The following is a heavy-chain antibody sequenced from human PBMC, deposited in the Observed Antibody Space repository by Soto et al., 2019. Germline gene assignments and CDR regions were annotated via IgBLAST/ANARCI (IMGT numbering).Heavy chain of an antibody. CDR3: AKGWCDS. V-gene: IGHV3-23*01. CDR2: ISGSGGGT. Sequence: VVSLRLSCAASEGSISSHVMSWVSKDPGKGLEWVSSISGSGGGTYYADSVKGRFIISRDNSKNTLDLQMNSLRVEDKAVYYCAKGWCDSWGQGTLVTVSS. J-gene: IGHJ5*01. CDR1: EGSISSHV.